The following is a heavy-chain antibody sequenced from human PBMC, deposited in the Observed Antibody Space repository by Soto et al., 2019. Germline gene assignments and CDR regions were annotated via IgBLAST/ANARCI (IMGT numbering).Heavy chain of an antibody. J-gene: IGHJ6*02. CDR2: IYSASST. V-gene: IGHV3-53*01. D-gene: IGHD4-17*01. CDR1: GFTVSHNY. CDR3: ARDTDYYGMDV. Sequence: LRLSCAASGFTVSHNYMSWVRQAPGEGLEWVSVIYSASSTYYADSVKGRFTISGDNSKNTLYLQMNSLRAEDTAVYYCARDTDYYGMDVWGQGTTVTVSS.